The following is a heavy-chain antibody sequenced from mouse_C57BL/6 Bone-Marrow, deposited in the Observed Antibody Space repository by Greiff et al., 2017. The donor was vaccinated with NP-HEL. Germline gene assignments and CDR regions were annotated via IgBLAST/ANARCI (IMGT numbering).Heavy chain of an antibody. Sequence: QVQLQQSGAELVRPGASVTLSCKASGYTFTDYEMHWVKQTPVHGLEWIGAIDPETGGTAYNQKFKGKAILTADKSSSTAYMELRSLTSEDSAVYYCTRRGVYYGSSHYFDYWGQGTTLTVSS. D-gene: IGHD1-1*01. V-gene: IGHV1-15*01. CDR2: IDPETGGT. J-gene: IGHJ2*01. CDR1: GYTFTDYE. CDR3: TRRGVYYGSSHYFDY.